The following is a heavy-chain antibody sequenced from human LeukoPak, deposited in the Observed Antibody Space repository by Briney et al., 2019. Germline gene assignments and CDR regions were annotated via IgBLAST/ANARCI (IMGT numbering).Heavy chain of an antibody. V-gene: IGHV3-53*01. CDR3: AREVAADPYYYGMDV. J-gene: IGHJ6*02. D-gene: IGHD6-13*01. CDR2: IYSGGST. CDR1: GFTFSNYW. Sequence: GGSLRLSCAASGFTFSNYWMTWVRQAPGKGLEWVSVIYSGGSTYYADSVRGRFTISRDNSKNTLYLQMNSLRAEDTAVYYCAREVAADPYYYGMDVWGQGTTVTVSS.